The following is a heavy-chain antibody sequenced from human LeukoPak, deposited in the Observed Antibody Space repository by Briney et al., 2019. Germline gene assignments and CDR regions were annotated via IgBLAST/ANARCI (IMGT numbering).Heavy chain of an antibody. CDR3: AKGLVGATNLGVDY. Sequence: PGGSLRLSCAASGFTFDDYAMHWVRQAPGKGLEWVSGISWNSGSIGYADSVKGRFTISRDNAKNSLYLQMSSLRAEDTALYYCAKGLVGATNLGVDYWGQGTLVTVSS. J-gene: IGHJ4*02. CDR2: ISWNSGSI. D-gene: IGHD1-26*01. CDR1: GFTFDDYA. V-gene: IGHV3-9*01.